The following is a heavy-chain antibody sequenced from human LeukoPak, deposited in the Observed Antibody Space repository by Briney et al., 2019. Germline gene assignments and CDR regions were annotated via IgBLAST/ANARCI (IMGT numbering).Heavy chain of an antibody. CDR3: ARDRYYYDSSGYYPLDY. V-gene: IGHV1-18*04. CDR2: ISAYNGNT. CDR1: GYTFTGYY. D-gene: IGHD3-22*01. J-gene: IGHJ4*02. Sequence: GASVKVSCKASGYTFTGYYMHWVRQAPGQGLEWMGWISAYNGNTNYAQKLQGRVTMTTDTSTSTAYMELRSLRSDDTAVYYCARDRYYYDSSGYYPLDYWGQGTLVTVSS.